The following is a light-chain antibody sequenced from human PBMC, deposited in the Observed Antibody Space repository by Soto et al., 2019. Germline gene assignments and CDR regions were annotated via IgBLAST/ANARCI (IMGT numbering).Light chain of an antibody. J-gene: IGLJ1*01. CDR2: DVN. CDR3: SSHKSSSTLPYV. Sequence: QSALTQPASVSGSPGQSITISCTGTSSDVGGYNLVSWYQQYPDKAPKLMIFDVNTRPSGVSNRFSGSKSGNTASLTISGLQAEDEADYYCSSHKSSSTLPYVFGTGTKVTVL. V-gene: IGLV2-14*01. CDR1: SSDVGGYNL.